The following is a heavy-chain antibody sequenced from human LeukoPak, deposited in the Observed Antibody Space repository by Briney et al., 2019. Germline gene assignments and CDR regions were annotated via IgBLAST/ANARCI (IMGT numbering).Heavy chain of an antibody. Sequence: GGSLRLSCAASGFTVSDYYMSWIRQAPGKGLEWVSYISSSGSTIYYADSVKGRFTISRDNAKNSLYLQMNSLRAEDTAVYYCARDSRSGSYRRRHYYYYYGMDVWGLGTTVTVSS. V-gene: IGHV3-11*01. CDR3: ARDSRSGSYRRRHYYYYYGMDV. J-gene: IGHJ6*02. CDR1: GFTVSDYY. CDR2: ISSSGSTI. D-gene: IGHD3-10*01.